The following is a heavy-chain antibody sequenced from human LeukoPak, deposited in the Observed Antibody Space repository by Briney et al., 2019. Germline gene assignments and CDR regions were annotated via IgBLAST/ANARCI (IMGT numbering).Heavy chain of an antibody. CDR1: GGSFSGYY. Sequence: SETLSLTCAVYGGSFSGYYWSWIRQAPGKGLGWIGEINHSGSTNYNPSLKSRVTISVDTSKNQFSLNLSSVTAADTAVYHCVRRATNFRLSMVRGVIVAANNHHFDHWGQGTLVTVSS. CDR3: VRRATNFRLSMVRGVIVAANNHHFDH. J-gene: IGHJ4*02. D-gene: IGHD3-10*01. V-gene: IGHV4-34*01. CDR2: INHSGST.